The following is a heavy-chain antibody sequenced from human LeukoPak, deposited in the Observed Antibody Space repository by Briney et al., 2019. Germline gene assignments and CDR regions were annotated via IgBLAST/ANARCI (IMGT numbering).Heavy chain of an antibody. CDR2: MYYSGNT. Sequence: PSETLSLTCSVSGDSISSRNSYWCWIRQSPGKGLEWIGSMYYSGNTYYNPSPRSRVTMSVDTSNNQFSLKLSSVTPADTAAYYCARYPKSYSNGWIAFDIWGQGTMVTVSS. J-gene: IGHJ3*02. CDR1: GDSISSRNSY. D-gene: IGHD6-19*01. CDR3: ARYPKSYSNGWIAFDI. V-gene: IGHV4-39*01.